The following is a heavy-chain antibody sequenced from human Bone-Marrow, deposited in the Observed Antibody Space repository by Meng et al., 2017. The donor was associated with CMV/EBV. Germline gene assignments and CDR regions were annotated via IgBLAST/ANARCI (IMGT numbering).Heavy chain of an antibody. D-gene: IGHD5-24*01. CDR1: GGTFSSYA. Sequence: SVKVSCKASGGTFSSYAISWVRQAPGQGLEWMGGIIPIFGTANYAQKFQGRVTITTDESTSTAYMELSSLRSEDTAVYYCAREGDGYNYFDYWVQGTLVTVSS. CDR3: AREGDGYNYFDY. CDR2: IIPIFGTA. V-gene: IGHV1-69*05. J-gene: IGHJ4*02.